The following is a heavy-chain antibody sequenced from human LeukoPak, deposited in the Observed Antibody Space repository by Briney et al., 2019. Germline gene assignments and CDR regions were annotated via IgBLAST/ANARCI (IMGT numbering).Heavy chain of an antibody. D-gene: IGHD4-23*01. CDR1: RFTFSSYW. V-gene: IGHV3-7*01. CDR3: ARGRFMSGLTPGFFDY. Sequence: GGSLRLSCAASRFTFSSYWMSWVRQAPGKGLEWVANIKEDGSEKYYVDSVKGRFTISRDNAKNSLYLQMNSLRAEDTAVYYCARGRFMSGLTPGFFDYWGQGTLVPVSS. CDR2: IKEDGSEK. J-gene: IGHJ4*02.